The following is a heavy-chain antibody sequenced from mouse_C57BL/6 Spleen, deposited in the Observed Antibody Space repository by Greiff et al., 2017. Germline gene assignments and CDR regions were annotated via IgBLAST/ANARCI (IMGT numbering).Heavy chain of an antibody. CDR2: ISSGSSTI. CDR3: ARQFITTVVATRTGAMDY. Sequence: EVKLMESGGGLVKPGGSLKLSCAASGFTFSDYGMHWVRQAPEKGLEWVAYISSGSSTIYYADTVKGRFTISRDNAKNTLFLQMTSLRSEDTAMYYCARQFITTVVATRTGAMDYWGQGTSVTVSS. J-gene: IGHJ4*01. CDR1: GFTFSDYG. D-gene: IGHD1-1*01. V-gene: IGHV5-17*01.